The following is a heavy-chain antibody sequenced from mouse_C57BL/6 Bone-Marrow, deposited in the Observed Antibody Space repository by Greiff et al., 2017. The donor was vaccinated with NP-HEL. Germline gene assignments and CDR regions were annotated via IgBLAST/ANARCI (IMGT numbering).Heavy chain of an antibody. CDR1: GYTFTSYW. D-gene: IGHD2-12*01. V-gene: IGHV1-50*01. Sequence: QVQLQQSGAELVKPGASVKLSCKASGYTFTSYWMQWVKQRPGQGLEWIGEIDPSDSYTNYNHKFKGKATLTVDTSSSTAYMQLSSLTSEDSAVYYCARTTTAYYFDYWGQGTTLTVSS. CDR2: IDPSDSYT. CDR3: ARTTTAYYFDY. J-gene: IGHJ2*01.